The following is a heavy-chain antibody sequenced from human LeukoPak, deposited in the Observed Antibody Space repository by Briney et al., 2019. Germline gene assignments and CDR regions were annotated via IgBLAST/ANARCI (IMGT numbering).Heavy chain of an antibody. D-gene: IGHD3-10*01. Sequence: PGGSLRLSCAASGYTFDVYAMHWVRQAPGKGLEWVSAISGSGDSTYYADSVKGRFTISRDNSKSTLYLQMDSLRAEDTAVYYCAKTTMFDSWGQGTLVTVSS. V-gene: IGHV3-23*01. J-gene: IGHJ4*02. CDR1: GYTFDVYA. CDR2: ISGSGDST. CDR3: AKTTMFDS.